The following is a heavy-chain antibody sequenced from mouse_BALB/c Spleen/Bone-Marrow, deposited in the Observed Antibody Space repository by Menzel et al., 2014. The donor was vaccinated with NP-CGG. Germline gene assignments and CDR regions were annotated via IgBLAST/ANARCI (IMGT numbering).Heavy chain of an antibody. Sequence: QVQLKESGPGLVAPSQSLSITCTVSGFSLTSYGVHWVRQPPGKGLEWLGVIWSGGSTNYNSALMSRLSISKDNSKSQVFLKMNSLQTDDTAMYYCARVGNYDYAMDYWGQGTSVTVSS. CDR3: ARVGNYDYAMDY. CDR2: IWSGGST. D-gene: IGHD2-1*01. J-gene: IGHJ4*01. V-gene: IGHV2-9*02. CDR1: GFSLTSYG.